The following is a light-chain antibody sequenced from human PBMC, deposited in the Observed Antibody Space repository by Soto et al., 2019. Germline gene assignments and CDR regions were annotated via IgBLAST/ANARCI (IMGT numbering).Light chain of an antibody. CDR1: QGIRNF. CDR3: QKYSSVPV. CDR2: AAS. V-gene: IGKV1-27*01. Sequence: DLQMTQSPTSLSASVGDRVTITCRASQGIRNFVAWYQQKPGKAPKRLIYAASTLQSGVPSRFSGSGSGTDFTLTINSLQPEDVATYSCQKYSSVPVFGPGTKVEIK. J-gene: IGKJ3*01.